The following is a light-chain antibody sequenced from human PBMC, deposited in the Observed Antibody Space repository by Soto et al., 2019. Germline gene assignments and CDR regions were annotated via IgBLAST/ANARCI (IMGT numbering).Light chain of an antibody. CDR3: QQYNSYSPLT. CDR2: KAS. J-gene: IGKJ4*01. CDR1: QSISTW. Sequence: DIQMTQSHSTLPASVGDRVTITCRANQSISTWLAWYQQKPGKAPNLLIYKASRLETGVPSRFSGSGSGTEFTLTINFLQPDDFATYYCQQYNSYSPLTFGGGTKVDIK. V-gene: IGKV1-5*03.